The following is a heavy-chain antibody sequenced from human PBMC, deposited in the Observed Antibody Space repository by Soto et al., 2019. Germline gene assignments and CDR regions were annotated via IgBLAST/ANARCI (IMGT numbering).Heavy chain of an antibody. J-gene: IGHJ4*02. CDR2: ISYDGSNK. Sequence: GGSLRLSCAASGFTFSSYGMHWVRQAPGKGLEWVAVISYDGSNKYYADSVKGRFTISRDNSKNTLYLQMNSLRAEDTAVYYCATLNIVDTIWANPKNPYFDYWGQGTLLTVSS. CDR1: GFTFSSYG. D-gene: IGHD5-12*01. V-gene: IGHV3-30*03. CDR3: ATLNIVDTIWANPKNPYFDY.